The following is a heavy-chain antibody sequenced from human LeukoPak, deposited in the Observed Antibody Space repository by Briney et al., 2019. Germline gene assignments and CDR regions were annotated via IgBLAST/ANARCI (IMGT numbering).Heavy chain of an antibody. CDR2: INHSGST. V-gene: IGHV4-39*07. CDR3: ARRGFDY. CDR1: GGSISSGSYY. J-gene: IGHJ4*02. Sequence: SETLSLTRTVSGGSISSGSYYWSWIRQPPGKGLEWIGEINHSGSTNYNPSLKSRVTISVDTSKNQFSLKLSSVTAADTAVYYCARRGFDYWGQGTLVTVSS.